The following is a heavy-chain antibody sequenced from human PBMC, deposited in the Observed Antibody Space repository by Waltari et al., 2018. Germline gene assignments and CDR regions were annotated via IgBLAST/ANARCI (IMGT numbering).Heavy chain of an antibody. CDR2: IYHSGST. Sequence: QVQLQESGPGLVKPSETLSLTCTVSGYSISTAYFWGWIRQAPGKGLEWIGSIYHSGSTYYNPSFKSRVTISVDTSRNQFSLKVNSVTAADTSVYYCARGGTVTTPLDYWGQGTLVTVSS. J-gene: IGHJ4*02. CDR3: ARGGTVTTPLDY. CDR1: GYSISTAYF. V-gene: IGHV4-38-2*02. D-gene: IGHD4-17*01.